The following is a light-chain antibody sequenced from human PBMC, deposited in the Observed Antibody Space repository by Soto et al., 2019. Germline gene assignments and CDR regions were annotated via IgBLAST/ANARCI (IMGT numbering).Light chain of an antibody. CDR2: EVS. Sequence: QSALTQPPSASGSPGQSVTISCTGTSSDVGGYNYVSWYQQHPGKAPKLMIYEVSKRPSGVPDRFSGSKSGNTASLTVSGLHADDEADYYCSPYAGSNNLVFGAGTKLTVL. V-gene: IGLV2-8*01. CDR1: SSDVGGYNY. J-gene: IGLJ2*01. CDR3: SPYAGSNNLV.